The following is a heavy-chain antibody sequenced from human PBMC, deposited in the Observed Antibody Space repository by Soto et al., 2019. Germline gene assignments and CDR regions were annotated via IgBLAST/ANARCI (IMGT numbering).Heavy chain of an antibody. Sequence: PGESLKISCKGSGYSFTSYWISWVRQMPGKGLEWMGRIDPSDSYTNYSPSFQGHVTISADKSISTAYLQWSSLKASDTAMYYCARHRSPTTVIGWFDPWGQGTLVTVSS. D-gene: IGHD4-4*01. CDR1: GYSFTSYW. V-gene: IGHV5-10-1*01. CDR3: ARHRSPTTVIGWFDP. CDR2: IDPSDSYT. J-gene: IGHJ5*02.